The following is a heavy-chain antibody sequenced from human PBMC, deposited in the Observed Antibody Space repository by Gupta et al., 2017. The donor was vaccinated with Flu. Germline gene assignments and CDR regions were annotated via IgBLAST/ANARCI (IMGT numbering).Heavy chain of an antibody. J-gene: IGHJ3*02. CDR3: ARAWTQGDAFDI. CDR1: GFTFSSYS. CDR2: ISSSSSYI. Sequence: EVQLVESGGGLVKPGGSLRLSCAASGFTFSSYSMNWVRQAPEKGLEWISSISSSSSYIYYADSQKGRFTISRDNAKNSLYLQMNSLRAEDTAVYYCARAWTQGDAFDIWGQGTMVTVSS. V-gene: IGHV3-21*01. D-gene: IGHD1-1*01.